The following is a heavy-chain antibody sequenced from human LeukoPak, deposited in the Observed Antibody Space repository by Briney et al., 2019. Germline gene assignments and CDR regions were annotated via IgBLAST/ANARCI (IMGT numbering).Heavy chain of an antibody. CDR1: GFTFDDYG. D-gene: IGHD2-15*01. J-gene: IGHJ6*03. CDR3: ARRKGYCSGGSCYYYYYYMDV. V-gene: IGHV3-20*04. Sequence: GGSLRLSCAAPGFTFDDYGMSWVRQAPGKGLEWVSGINWNGGSTGYADSVKGRFTISRDNAKNSLYLQMNSLRAEDTALYYCARRKGYCSGGSCYYYYYYMDVWGKGTTVTVSS. CDR2: INWNGGST.